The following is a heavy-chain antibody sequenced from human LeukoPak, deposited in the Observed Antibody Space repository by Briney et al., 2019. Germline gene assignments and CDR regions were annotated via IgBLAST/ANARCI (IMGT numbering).Heavy chain of an antibody. CDR2: IIPILGIA. D-gene: IGHD1-26*01. CDR3: ARAVSGSPREYFDY. CDR1: GGTFSSYA. Sequence: SVKVSCKASGGTFSSYAISWVRQAPGQGLEWMGRIIPILGIANYAQKFQGRVTMTRDTSISTAYMELSRLRSDDTAVYYCARAVSGSPREYFDYWGQGTLVTVSS. V-gene: IGHV1-69*04. J-gene: IGHJ4*02.